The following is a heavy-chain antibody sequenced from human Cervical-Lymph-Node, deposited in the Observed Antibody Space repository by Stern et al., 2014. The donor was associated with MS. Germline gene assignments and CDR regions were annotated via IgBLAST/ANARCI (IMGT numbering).Heavy chain of an antibody. V-gene: IGHV1-2*06. D-gene: IGHD3-3*01. J-gene: IGHJ6*02. CDR2: INPNSGGT. CDR3: AREYNDIWSGYFPEDFGMDV. Sequence: QMQLVQYGAEVRMPGASVKVSCKGSGYPFSGYYIHWVRQAPGQGLEWMGRINPNSGGTNYAQKFQGRVTMTRDTSISTAYMELSWLSSDDTAMFYCAREYNDIWSGYFPEDFGMDVWGQGTTVTVSS. CDR1: GYPFSGYY.